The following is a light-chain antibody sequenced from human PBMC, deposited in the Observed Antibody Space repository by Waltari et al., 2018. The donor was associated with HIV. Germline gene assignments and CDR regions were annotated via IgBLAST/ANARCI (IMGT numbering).Light chain of an antibody. V-gene: IGKV1-39*01. CDR1: QSISSY. CDR2: AAS. J-gene: IGKJ2*01. CDR3: QQSYSTPPGYT. Sequence: DIQMTQSPSSLSASVGDRVTITCRASQSISSYLNWYQQKPGKAPNLLIYAASTLQSGVPSRFSGSGSGTDFTLTISSIQPEDFATYYCQQSYSTPPGYTFGQGTMLEIK.